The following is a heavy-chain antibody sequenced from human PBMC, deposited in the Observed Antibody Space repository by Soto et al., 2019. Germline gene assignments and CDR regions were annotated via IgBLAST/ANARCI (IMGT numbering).Heavy chain of an antibody. J-gene: IGHJ6*02. CDR2: IHHSGSI. Sequence: QVQLQQSGPGLVKPSQTLSLTCTVSGDSISSDYYHWTWIRQSPGKGLEWIGYIHHSGSILYNPSLKSRVTISVDKSKNQFSLHLTSVTAADTAVYCCAREDDGGDSLDVWGQGTTVTVSS. V-gene: IGHV4-30-4*08. CDR1: GDSISSDYYH. D-gene: IGHD2-21*02. CDR3: AREDDGGDSLDV.